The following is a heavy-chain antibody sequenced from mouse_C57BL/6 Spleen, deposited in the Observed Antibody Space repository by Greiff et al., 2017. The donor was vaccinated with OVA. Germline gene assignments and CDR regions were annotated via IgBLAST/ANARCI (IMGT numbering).Heavy chain of an antibody. V-gene: IGHV1-55*01. Sequence: QVQLQQPGAELVKPGASVKMSCKASGYTFTSYWITWVKQRPGQGLEWIGDIYPGSGSTNYNEKFKSKATLTVDTSSSTAYMQLSSLTSEDSAVYYCARPSTTVVATDFDYWGQGTTLTVSS. CDR1: GYTFTSYW. J-gene: IGHJ2*01. CDR2: IYPGSGST. CDR3: ARPSTTVVATDFDY. D-gene: IGHD1-1*01.